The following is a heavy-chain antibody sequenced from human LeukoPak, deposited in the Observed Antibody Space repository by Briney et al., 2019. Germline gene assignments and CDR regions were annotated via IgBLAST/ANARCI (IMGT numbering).Heavy chain of an antibody. V-gene: IGHV3-30*09. CDR2: ISYDGSNK. D-gene: IGHD5-24*01. J-gene: IGHJ4*02. CDR3: AKDYVSGDGYWDFDY. CDR1: GFTFSSYA. Sequence: PGGSLRLSCAASGFTFSSYAMHWVRQAPGKGLEWVAVISYDGSNKYYADSVKGRFAISRDNSKNTVSLEMNSLRVEDTAVYYCAKDYVSGDGYWDFDYWGQGTLVTVSS.